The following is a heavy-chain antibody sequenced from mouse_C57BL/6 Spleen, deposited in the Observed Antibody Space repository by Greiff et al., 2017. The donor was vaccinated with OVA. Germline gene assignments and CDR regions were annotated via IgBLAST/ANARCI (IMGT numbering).Heavy chain of an antibody. CDR1: GFTFSNYW. V-gene: IGHV6-3*01. D-gene: IGHD1-1*01. J-gene: IGHJ2*01. CDR2: IRLKSDNYAT. Sequence: EVQLQESGGGLVQPGGSMKLSCVASGFTFSNYWMNWVRQSPEKGLEWVAQIRLKSDNYATHYAESVKGRFTISRDDSKSSVYLQMNNLRAEDTGIYYCTGLLLRSYYFDYWGQGTTLTVSS. CDR3: TGLLLRSYYFDY.